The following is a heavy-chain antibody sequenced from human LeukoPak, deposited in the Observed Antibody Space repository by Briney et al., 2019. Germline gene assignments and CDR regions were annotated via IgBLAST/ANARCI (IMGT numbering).Heavy chain of an antibody. Sequence: ASVKVSCKASGYSFTSYGISWVRQAPGQGLEWMGWINAYNGNTNYVQKLQGRVTMTTDTSTSTAYMEVRSLRSDDTAVYYCARSRIGSERSFDYWGQGALVTASS. CDR1: GYSFTSYG. J-gene: IGHJ4*02. V-gene: IGHV1-18*01. D-gene: IGHD2-15*01. CDR3: ARSRIGSERSFDY. CDR2: INAYNGNT.